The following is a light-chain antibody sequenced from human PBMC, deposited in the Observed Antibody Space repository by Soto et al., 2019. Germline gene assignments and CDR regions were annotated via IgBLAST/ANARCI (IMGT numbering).Light chain of an antibody. Sequence: EIVLTQSPATLSLSSGERATLSCRASQSVRSNYLAWYQQKPGQAPRLLIYGASSRATGIPDRFGGSGSGTAFTLTISRLEPEEFEVDYCPQYASSPLTFGGGTKVEIK. CDR2: GAS. CDR1: QSVRSNY. CDR3: PQYASSPLT. J-gene: IGKJ4*01. V-gene: IGKV3-20*01.